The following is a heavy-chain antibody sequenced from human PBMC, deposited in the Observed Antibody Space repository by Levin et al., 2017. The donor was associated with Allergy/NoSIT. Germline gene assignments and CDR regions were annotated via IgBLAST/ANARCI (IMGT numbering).Heavy chain of an antibody. CDR3: ARGLGYSYMSRDAFDI. J-gene: IGHJ3*02. D-gene: IGHD5-18*01. CDR2: ISSSSSYI. V-gene: IGHV3-21*01. CDR1: GFTFSSYS. Sequence: PGGSLRLSCAASGFTFSSYSMNWVRQAPGKGLEWVSSISSSSSYIYYADSVKGRFTISRDNAKNSLYLQMNSLRAEDTAVYYCARGLGYSYMSRDAFDIWGQGTMVTVSS.